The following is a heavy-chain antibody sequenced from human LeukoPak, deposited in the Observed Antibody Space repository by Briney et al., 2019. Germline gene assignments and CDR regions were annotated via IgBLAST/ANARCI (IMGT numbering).Heavy chain of an antibody. Sequence: GGSLRLSCAASGFTFSSYSMNWVRQAPGKGLEWVSYISSSGSTIYYADSVKGRFTISRDNAKNSLYLQMNSLRAEDTAVYYCASISGYYYRFDYWGQGTLVTVSS. V-gene: IGHV3-48*04. CDR2: ISSSGSTI. D-gene: IGHD3-22*01. CDR1: GFTFSSYS. CDR3: ASISGYYYRFDY. J-gene: IGHJ4*02.